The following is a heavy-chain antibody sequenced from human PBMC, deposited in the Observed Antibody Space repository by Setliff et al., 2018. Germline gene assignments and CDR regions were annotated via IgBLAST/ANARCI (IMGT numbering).Heavy chain of an antibody. V-gene: IGHV1-69*06. CDR3: AREGLIADTTYYYYYYMDV. D-gene: IGHD2-21*01. CDR1: GGIFNSFS. CDR2: IIPLFETT. Sequence: SVKVSCKASGGIFNSFSITWVRQAPGQGLEWMGRIIPLFETTNYVEKFQGRVTITADKSTSTAYMELSRLTSEDTAVYYCAREGLIADTTYYYYYYMDVWGKGTTVTVSS. J-gene: IGHJ6*03.